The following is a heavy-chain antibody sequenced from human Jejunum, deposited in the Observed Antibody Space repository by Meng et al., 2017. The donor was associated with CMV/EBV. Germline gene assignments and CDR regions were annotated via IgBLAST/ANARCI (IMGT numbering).Heavy chain of an antibody. CDR1: GFTFSDYC. Sequence: QVQLVESGGGLVKPGGSLRLSCAASGFTFSDYCMSWIRQAPGKGLEWLSYISSSGTIYYGKSVKGRFTVSRDNAKNSLYLQMNSLRGEDTAVYYCVRDRDYGPVSFFPFDFDNWGQGTLVTVSS. CDR2: ISSSGTI. D-gene: IGHD3-10*01. V-gene: IGHV3-11*01. J-gene: IGHJ4*02. CDR3: VRDRDYGPVSFFPFDFDN.